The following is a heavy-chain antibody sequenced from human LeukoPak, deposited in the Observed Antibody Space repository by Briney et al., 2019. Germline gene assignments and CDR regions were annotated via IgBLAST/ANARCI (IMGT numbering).Heavy chain of an antibody. D-gene: IGHD3-10*01. CDR1: GGSISSYY. CDR3: ARVVWFGELCRFDP. V-gene: IGHV4-59*01. Sequence: SETLSLTCTVSGGSISSYYWSWIRQPPGKGLEWIGYIYYSGSTNYNPSLKSRVTISVDTSKNQFSLKLSSVTAADTAVYYCARVVWFGELCRFDPWGQGTLVTVSS. J-gene: IGHJ5*02. CDR2: IYYSGST.